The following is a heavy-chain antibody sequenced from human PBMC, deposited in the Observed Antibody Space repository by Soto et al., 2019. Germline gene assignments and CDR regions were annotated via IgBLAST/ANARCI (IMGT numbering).Heavy chain of an antibody. V-gene: IGHV3-23*01. Sequence: GSLRLSCAASGFTFSSYAMSWVRQAPGKGLEWVSAISGSGGSTYYADSVKGRFTISRDNSKNTLYLQMNSLRAEDMAVYYCAKVYDFCSGYWSSFSGIHVRGQGTTGTVSS. CDR2: ISGSGGST. J-gene: IGHJ6*02. D-gene: IGHD3-3*01. CDR3: AKVYDFCSGYWSSFSGIHV. CDR1: GFTFSSYA.